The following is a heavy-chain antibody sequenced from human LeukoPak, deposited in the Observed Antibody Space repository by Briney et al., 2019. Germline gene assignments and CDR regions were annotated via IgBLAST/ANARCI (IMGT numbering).Heavy chain of an antibody. CDR2: ISYDGSNK. CDR1: GFTFSSYA. CDR3: ARDLDIVVVPAAIVGGFDY. D-gene: IGHD2-2*01. J-gene: IGHJ4*02. Sequence: GGSLRLSCAASGFTFSSYAMHWVRQAPGKGLEWVAVISYDGSNKYYADSVKGRFTISRDNSKNTLYLQMNSLRAEDTAVYYCARDLDIVVVPAAIVGGFDYWGQGTLVTVSS. V-gene: IGHV3-30-3*01.